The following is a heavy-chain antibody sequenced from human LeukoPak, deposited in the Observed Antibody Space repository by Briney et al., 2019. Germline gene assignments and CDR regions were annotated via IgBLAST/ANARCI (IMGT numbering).Heavy chain of an antibody. CDR3: VRGGGSAYKYNAFDI. V-gene: IGHV3-48*03. D-gene: IGHD3-22*01. Sequence: GGSLRLSCVASGFIFSSYEMNWVRQAPGKGLEWISYISIGGTTIYYAESVKGRFTISRDNTKNSLYLQMNSLRAEDTAVYYCVRGGGSAYKYNAFDIWAKGQWSPALQ. CDR2: ISIGGTTI. CDR1: GFIFSSYE. J-gene: IGHJ3*02.